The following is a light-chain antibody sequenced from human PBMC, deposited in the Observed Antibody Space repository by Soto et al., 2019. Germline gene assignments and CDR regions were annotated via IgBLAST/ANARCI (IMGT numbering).Light chain of an antibody. CDR2: AAS. J-gene: IGKJ1*01. CDR3: QQSYKTPWT. Sequence: DIQMSQSPPSLSASVGDRLSLTCRASQDIRIYLNWYQQKPGIAPKLLISAASNLQSGVPSRFSGSGSGTDFTLTISSLQPEDFATYYCQQSYKTPWTFGQGTKVDIK. CDR1: QDIRIY. V-gene: IGKV1-39*01.